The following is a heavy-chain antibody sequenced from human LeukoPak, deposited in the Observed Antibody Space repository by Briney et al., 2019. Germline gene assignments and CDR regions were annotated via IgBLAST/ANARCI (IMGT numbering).Heavy chain of an antibody. D-gene: IGHD2-2*03. CDR1: GYTFTSYG. J-gene: IGHJ4*02. CDR3: AVGYCSSTSCPAMTPIDY. Sequence: ASVKVSCKASGYTFTSYGISWVRLAPGQGLEWMGWISAYNGNTNYAQKLQGRVTMTTDTSTSTAYMELRSLRSDDTAVYYCAVGYCSSTSCPAMTPIDYWGQGTLVTVSS. CDR2: ISAYNGNT. V-gene: IGHV1-18*01.